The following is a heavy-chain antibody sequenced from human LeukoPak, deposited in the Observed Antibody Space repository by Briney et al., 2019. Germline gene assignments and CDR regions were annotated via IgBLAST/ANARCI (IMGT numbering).Heavy chain of an antibody. CDR1: GYTFTGYY. D-gene: IGHD3-22*01. CDR3: ARDGRYYDSSGYYLVGYYFDY. V-gene: IGHV1-2*02. J-gene: IGHJ4*02. Sequence: ASVKVSCKASGYTFTGYYMHWVRQAPGQGLEWMGWINPNSGGTNYAQKFQGRVTMTRDTSISTAYMELSRLRSDDTAVYYCARDGRYYDSSGYYLVGYYFDYWGQGTLVTASS. CDR2: INPNSGGT.